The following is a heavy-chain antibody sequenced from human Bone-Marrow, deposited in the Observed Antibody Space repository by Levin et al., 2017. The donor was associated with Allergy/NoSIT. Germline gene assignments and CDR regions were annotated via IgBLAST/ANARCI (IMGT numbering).Heavy chain of an antibody. CDR3: ARLGSLRFDY. CDR1: GGSISSYY. D-gene: IGHD5-12*01. J-gene: IGHJ4*02. V-gene: IGHV4-59*01. CDR2: IYYSGST. Sequence: SETLSLTCTVSGGSISSYYWSWIRQPPGKGLEWIGYIYYSGSTNYNPSLKSRVTISVDTSKNQYSLKLSSVTAADTAVYYCARLGSLRFDYWGQGTLVTVSS.